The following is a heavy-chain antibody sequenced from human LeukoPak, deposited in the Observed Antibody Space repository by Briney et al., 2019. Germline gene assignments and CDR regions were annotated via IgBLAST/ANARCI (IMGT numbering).Heavy chain of an antibody. V-gene: IGHV3-23*01. J-gene: IGHJ4*02. CDR1: GFTFSSYA. Sequence: GGSLRLSCAASGFTFSSYAMSWVRQVPGKGLEWVSAISGSGGSTYYADSVKGRFTISRDNSKNTLYLQMNSLRAEDTAVYYCAKDVWRITMVRGGPFDYWGQGTLVTVSS. CDR2: ISGSGGST. D-gene: IGHD3-10*01. CDR3: AKDVWRITMVRGGPFDY.